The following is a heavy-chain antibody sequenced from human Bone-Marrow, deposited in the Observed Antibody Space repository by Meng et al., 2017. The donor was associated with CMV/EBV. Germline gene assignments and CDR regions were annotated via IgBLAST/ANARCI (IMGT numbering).Heavy chain of an antibody. D-gene: IGHD5-18*01. CDR1: GFTLSSYD. CDR3: AKGALDTGQHITY. J-gene: IGHJ4*02. V-gene: IGHV3-30*18. Sequence: AASGFTLSSYDMHGVGQAPGKGMEWVALISYDGVNKYYADSVKGRFTISRNNSKNTLFLQMNSLGVEDTAVYYCAKGALDTGQHITYWGQGTLVTVSS. CDR2: ISYDGVNK.